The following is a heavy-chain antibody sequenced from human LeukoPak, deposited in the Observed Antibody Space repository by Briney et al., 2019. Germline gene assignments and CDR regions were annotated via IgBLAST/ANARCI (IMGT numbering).Heavy chain of an antibody. Sequence: SETLSLTCAVYGGSFSGYYWSWIRQPPGKGLEWIAEINHSGNADYNPSLKSRVTISVDTSKNQFSLKLNSVTAADTAVYYCARTYGDYPFDYWGQGTLVTVSS. V-gene: IGHV4-34*01. D-gene: IGHD4-17*01. CDR1: GGSFSGYY. J-gene: IGHJ4*02. CDR2: INHSGNA. CDR3: ARTYGDYPFDY.